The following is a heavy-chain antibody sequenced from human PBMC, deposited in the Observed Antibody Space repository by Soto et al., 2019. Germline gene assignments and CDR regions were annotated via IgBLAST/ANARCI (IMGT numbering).Heavy chain of an antibody. Sequence: GGSLRLSCAASGFTFSSYAMSWVRQAPGKGLEWVSAISGSGGSTYYADSVKGRFTISRDNSKNTLYLQMNSLRAEDTAVYYCAKDWGRWIAVAGIDYWGQGTLVTVSS. CDR3: AKDWGRWIAVAGIDY. D-gene: IGHD6-19*01. CDR2: ISGSGGST. J-gene: IGHJ4*02. CDR1: GFTFSSYA. V-gene: IGHV3-23*01.